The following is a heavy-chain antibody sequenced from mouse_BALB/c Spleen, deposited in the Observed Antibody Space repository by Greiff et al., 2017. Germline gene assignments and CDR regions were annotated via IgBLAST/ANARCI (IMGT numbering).Heavy chain of an antibody. CDR1: GFNIKDTY. CDR2: IDPANGNT. D-gene: IGHD2-4*01. V-gene: IGHV14-3*02. CDR3: ARRLRRAMDY. Sequence: EVKLVESGAELVKPGASVKLSCTASGFNIKDTYMHWVKQRPEQGLEWIGRIDPANGNTKYDPKFQGKATITADTSSNTAYLQLSSLTSEDTAVYYCARRLRRAMDYWGQGTSVTVSS. J-gene: IGHJ4*01.